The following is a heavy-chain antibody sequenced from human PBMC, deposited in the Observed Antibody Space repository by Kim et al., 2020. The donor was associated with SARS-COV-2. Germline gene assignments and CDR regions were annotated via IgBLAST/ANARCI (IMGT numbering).Heavy chain of an antibody. CDR3: ARTIPTVVSLGGAFDI. Sequence: GGSLRLSCAASGFTFSSYSMNWVRQAPGKGLEWVSSISSSSSYIYYADSVKGRFTISRDNAKNSLYLQMNSLRAEDTAVYYCARTIPTVVSLGGAFDIWGQGTMVTVSS. J-gene: IGHJ3*02. CDR1: GFTFSSYS. V-gene: IGHV3-21*04. CDR2: ISSSSSYI. D-gene: IGHD4-17*01.